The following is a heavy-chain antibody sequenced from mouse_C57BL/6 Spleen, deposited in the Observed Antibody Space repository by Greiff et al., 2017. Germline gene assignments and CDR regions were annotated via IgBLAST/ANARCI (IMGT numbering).Heavy chain of an antibody. Sequence: QVQLQQPGAELVRPGSSVKLSCKASGYTFTSYWMHWVKQRPIQGLEWIGNIDPSDSETHYNQKFKDKATLTVDKSSSTAYMQLSILTSEDSAVYYCARPYCGSSNWYFDVWGTGTTVTVSS. CDR1: GYTFTSYW. CDR2: IDPSDSET. V-gene: IGHV1-52*01. J-gene: IGHJ1*03. CDR3: ARPYCGSSNWYFDV. D-gene: IGHD1-1*01.